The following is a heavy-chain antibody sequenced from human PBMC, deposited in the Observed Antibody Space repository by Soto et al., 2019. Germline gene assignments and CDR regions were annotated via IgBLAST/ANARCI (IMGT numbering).Heavy chain of an antibody. V-gene: IGHV2-5*02. CDR3: AHKGPEDWPLDY. D-gene: IGHD3-9*01. Sequence: RPTQTLTLTCAFSGFSLSTSGVGVGWIRQPPGKALEWLAVIYWDDSKHYSPSLRSRLTITKDTSKNQVVLTMTNMDPMDTGTYYCAHKGPEDWPLDYWGQGTLVTVSS. CDR2: IYWDDSK. CDR1: GFSLSTSGVG. J-gene: IGHJ4*02.